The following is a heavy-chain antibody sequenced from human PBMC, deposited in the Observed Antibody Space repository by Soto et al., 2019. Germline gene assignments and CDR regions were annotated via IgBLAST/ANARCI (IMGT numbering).Heavy chain of an antibody. V-gene: IGHV4-39*01. D-gene: IGHD4-17*01. Sequence: SETLSLTCTVSGGSISSSSYYWGWIRQPPGKGLEWIGSIYYSGSTYYNPSLKSRVTISVDTSKNQFSLKLSSVTAADTAVYYCARRFGDHYYYMDVWGKGTTVTVSS. CDR1: GGSISSSSYY. CDR3: ARRFGDHYYYMDV. CDR2: IYYSGST. J-gene: IGHJ6*03.